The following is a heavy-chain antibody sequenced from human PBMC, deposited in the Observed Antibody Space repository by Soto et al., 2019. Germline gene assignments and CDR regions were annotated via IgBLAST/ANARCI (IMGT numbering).Heavy chain of an antibody. V-gene: IGHV4-59*01. Sequence: PSETLSRTCTVSGGSMRNVYWSWIRQPPGKRLEWIGFIFHSGNAEYNPSLKSRVTISIYTSKSQFSLSLDSVTAADTAVYFCARAHAPTLPFDYWGLGTLVTVSS. J-gene: IGHJ4*01. CDR2: IFHSGNA. CDR1: GGSMRNVY. D-gene: IGHD2-15*01. CDR3: ARAHAPTLPFDY.